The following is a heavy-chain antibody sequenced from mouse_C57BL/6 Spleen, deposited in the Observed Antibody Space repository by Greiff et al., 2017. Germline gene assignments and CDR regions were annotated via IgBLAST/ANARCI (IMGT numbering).Heavy chain of an antibody. CDR1: GYSFTGYY. Sequence: DVKLQESGPELVKPGASVKISCKASGYSFTGYYMNWVKQSPEKSLEWIGEINPSTGGTTYNQKFKAKATLTVDKSSSTAYMQLKSLTSEDSAVYYCARRAYESNYDFDYWGQGTTLTVSS. V-gene: IGHV1-42*01. D-gene: IGHD2-5*01. J-gene: IGHJ2*01. CDR3: ARRAYESNYDFDY. CDR2: INPSTGGT.